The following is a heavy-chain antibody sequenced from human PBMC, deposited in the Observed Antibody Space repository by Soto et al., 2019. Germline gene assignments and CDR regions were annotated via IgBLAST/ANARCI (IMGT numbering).Heavy chain of an antibody. D-gene: IGHD5-18*01. CDR1: GFIFSDSA. CDR3: TRRRDWTAMVPLDY. Sequence: EVQLVESGGGLVQPGGSLRLSCAASGFIFSDSAIHWVRQASGKGLEWVGRIRSKVNTYATIYAASVKGRFTISRDDSMNTTYLQMNSLKTEDTAIYYCTRRRDWTAMVPLDYWGQGTLVTVSS. CDR2: IRSKVNTYAT. V-gene: IGHV3-73*02. J-gene: IGHJ4*02.